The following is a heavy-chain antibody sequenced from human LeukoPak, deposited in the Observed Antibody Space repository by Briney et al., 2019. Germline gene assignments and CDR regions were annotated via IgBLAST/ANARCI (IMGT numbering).Heavy chain of an antibody. CDR1: GGTFSNYA. D-gene: IGHD3-22*01. CDR2: IIPIFGSA. CDR3: ATEENYYDSREDDAFDI. J-gene: IGHJ3*02. V-gene: IGHV1-69*13. Sequence: SVKVSCKASGGTFSNYAITWVRQAPGQGLEWMGGIIPIFGSANYAQNFQGRVTITADESTNTAYMELSSLRSEDTAVYYCATEENYYDSREDDAFDIWGQGTMVTVSS.